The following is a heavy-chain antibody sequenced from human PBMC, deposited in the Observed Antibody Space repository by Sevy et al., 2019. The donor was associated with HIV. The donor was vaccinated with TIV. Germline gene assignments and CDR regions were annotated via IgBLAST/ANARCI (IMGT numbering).Heavy chain of an antibody. CDR2: TSSDGSNE. D-gene: IGHD2-15*01. V-gene: IGHV3-30*18. CDR1: GFIFSSYG. CDR3: AKDGVAVVAATRYYYGMDV. Sequence: GGSLRLSCAASGFIFSSYGMHWVRQAPGKGLEWVAVTSSDGSNEYYADSVKGRFTISRDNSKKTLFLQMNSLRAEDTAVYYCAKDGVAVVAATRYYYGMDVRGQGTTVTVSS. J-gene: IGHJ6*02.